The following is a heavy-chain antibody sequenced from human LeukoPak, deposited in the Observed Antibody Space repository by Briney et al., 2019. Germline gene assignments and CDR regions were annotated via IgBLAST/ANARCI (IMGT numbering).Heavy chain of an antibody. CDR1: GYTFTGYY. V-gene: IGHV1-2*04. Sequence: ASVKVSCKASGYTFTGYYMHWVRQAPGQGLEWMGWINPNSGGTNYAQKFQGWVTMTRDTSISTAYMELSRLRSEDTAVYYCARGRDVWFGELLPTDYWGQGTLVTVSS. D-gene: IGHD3-10*01. J-gene: IGHJ4*02. CDR2: INPNSGGT. CDR3: ARGRDVWFGELLPTDY.